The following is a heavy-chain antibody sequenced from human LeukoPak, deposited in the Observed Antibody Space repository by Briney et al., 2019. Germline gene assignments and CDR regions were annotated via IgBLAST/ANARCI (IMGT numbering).Heavy chain of an antibody. D-gene: IGHD3-22*01. CDR1: GYTFTSYA. Sequence: ASVRVSCTASGYTFTSYAMHWVRQAPGQRVEWMGWINPYNGDTNYSPKFKGSVTLTRDTSTTTSYMDLSRLTSDDTAVYFCARGSYDSRGYYSDYHFYMELWGKGTTVTVSS. J-gene: IGHJ6*03. CDR3: ARGSYDSRGYYSDYHFYMEL. V-gene: IGHV1-3*01. CDR2: INPYNGDT.